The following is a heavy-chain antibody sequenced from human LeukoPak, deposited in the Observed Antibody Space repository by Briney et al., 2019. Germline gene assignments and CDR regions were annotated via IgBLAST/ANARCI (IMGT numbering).Heavy chain of an antibody. Sequence: SSETLSLTCAVYGGSFSGYYWSWIRQPPGKGLEWIGEINHSGSTNYNPSLKSRVTISVDTSKNQFSLKLSSVTAADTAVYYCARITIFGVADRFDPWGQGTLVTVSS. CDR3: ARITIFGVADRFDP. V-gene: IGHV4-34*01. CDR2: INHSGST. J-gene: IGHJ5*02. CDR1: GGSFSGYY. D-gene: IGHD3-3*01.